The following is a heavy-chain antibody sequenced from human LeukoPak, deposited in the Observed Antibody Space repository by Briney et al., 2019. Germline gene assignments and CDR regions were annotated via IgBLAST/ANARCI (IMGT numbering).Heavy chain of an antibody. Sequence: ASVKVSCKASGYTFTAYYMHWVRQAPGQGLEWMGWINPSSGVTSYAQKFQGRVTMTRDTSISTDYMELSRLTSDDTAVYYCARDQGSGYCSSSSSCYAAWFDPWGQGTLVTVSS. D-gene: IGHD2-2*01. V-gene: IGHV1-2*02. CDR2: INPSSGVT. CDR1: GYTFTAYY. CDR3: ARDQGSGYCSSSSSCYAAWFDP. J-gene: IGHJ5*02.